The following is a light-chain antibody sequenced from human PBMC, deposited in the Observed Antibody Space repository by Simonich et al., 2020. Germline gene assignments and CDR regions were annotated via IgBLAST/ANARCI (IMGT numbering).Light chain of an antibody. Sequence: DIVMTQSPDSLAVSLGERATINCKSSQSVLYSSNNKNYIAWYQQKPGQPPKLLIYRASTRESGVPDRFSGSGSGTDFTLTISSLQAEDVAVYYCQQYYSTPFTFGPGTKVDIK. CDR3: QQYYSTPFT. CDR2: RAS. J-gene: IGKJ3*01. CDR1: QSVLYSSNNKNY. V-gene: IGKV4-1*01.